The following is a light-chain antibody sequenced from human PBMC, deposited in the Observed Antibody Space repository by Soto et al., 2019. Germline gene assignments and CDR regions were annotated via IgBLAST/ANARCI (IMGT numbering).Light chain of an antibody. J-gene: IGKJ1*01. CDR1: QSVSSN. Sequence: EIGISQSAATLSVSPGERATLSCRASQSVSSNLAWYQQKPGQAPRLLIYGASTRATGIPARFSGSGSGTEFTLTISSLQSEDFAVYYCQQYNNWPPAFGQGTKVDIK. CDR2: GAS. V-gene: IGKV3-15*01. CDR3: QQYNNWPPA.